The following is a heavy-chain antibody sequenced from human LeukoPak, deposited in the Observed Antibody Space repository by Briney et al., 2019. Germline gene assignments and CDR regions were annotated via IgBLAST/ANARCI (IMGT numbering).Heavy chain of an antibody. J-gene: IGHJ4*02. CDR1: GFTFSSYG. D-gene: IGHD5-12*01. CDR3: ARDRDSGYDLSDC. Sequence: GGSLRLSCAASGFTFSSYGMHWVRQAPGKGLEWVAVIWYDGSNKYYADSVKGRFTISRDNSKNTLYLQMNSLRAEDTAVYYCARDRDSGYDLSDCWGQGTLVTVSS. CDR2: IWYDGSNK. V-gene: IGHV3-33*01.